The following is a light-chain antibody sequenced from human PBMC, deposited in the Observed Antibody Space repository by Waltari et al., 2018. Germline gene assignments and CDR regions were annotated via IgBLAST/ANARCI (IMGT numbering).Light chain of an antibody. J-gene: IGLJ2*01. Sequence: QSVLTQPPSVSGAPGQSVTISCTGNRTNIGAGYDVHWYHQVPGTAPKLLIFANTNRPLGVPGRFSGSKSGTSASLAITGLQADDEGDYYCQSYDSVLSGALFGGGTKLTVL. CDR2: ANT. V-gene: IGLV1-40*01. CDR1: RTNIGAGYD. CDR3: QSYDSVLSGAL.